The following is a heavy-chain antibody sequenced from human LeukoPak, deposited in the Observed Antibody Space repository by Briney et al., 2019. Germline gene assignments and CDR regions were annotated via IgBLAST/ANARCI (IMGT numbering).Heavy chain of an antibody. D-gene: IGHD3-3*01. J-gene: IGHJ5*02. Sequence: SETLSLTCTVSGGSISSYYWSWIRQPAGKGLEWIGRIYTSGSTNYNPSLKSRVTMSVDTSKNQFSLKLSSVAAADTAVYYCARENVYDFWSGYYQNWFDPWGQGTLVTVSS. V-gene: IGHV4-4*07. CDR1: GGSISSYY. CDR2: IYTSGST. CDR3: ARENVYDFWSGYYQNWFDP.